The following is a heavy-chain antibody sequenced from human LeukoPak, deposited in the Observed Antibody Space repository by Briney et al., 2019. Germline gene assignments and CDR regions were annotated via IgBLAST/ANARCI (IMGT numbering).Heavy chain of an antibody. CDR1: GYTLTSYD. CDR3: ARGRYYYDSSGYYLDAFDI. D-gene: IGHD3-22*01. Sequence: ASEKVSCKASGYTLTSYDIKWVRQAPRQEREGGGGGYANSGKTRYTQKIQSRVTISRNTSISTDQMERRRPRSEDTGVYHGARGRYYYDSSGYYLDAFDIWGQGTMVTASS. J-gene: IGHJ3*02. V-gene: IGHV1-8*03. CDR2: GYANSGKT.